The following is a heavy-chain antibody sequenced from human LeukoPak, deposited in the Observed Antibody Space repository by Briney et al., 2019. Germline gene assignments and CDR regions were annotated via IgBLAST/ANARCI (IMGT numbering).Heavy chain of an antibody. V-gene: IGHV4-59*12. Sequence: SETLSLTCTVSGGSISGYHWNWIRQSPGKGLEWIANIFYTGNADYNPSLKSRVTISVDTPKNQISLKLSSVTAADTAVYYCAREAKSTLRFLEWLLQGAFDIWGQGTMVTVSS. CDR3: AREAKSTLRFLEWLLQGAFDI. CDR2: IFYTGNA. D-gene: IGHD3-3*01. CDR1: GGSISGYH. J-gene: IGHJ3*02.